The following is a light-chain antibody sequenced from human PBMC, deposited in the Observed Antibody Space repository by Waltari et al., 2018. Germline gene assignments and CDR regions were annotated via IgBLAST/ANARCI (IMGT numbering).Light chain of an antibody. V-gene: IGKV1-17*01. CDR1: QGLRND. CDR2: GAS. CDR3: LQHKTYPKT. J-gene: IGKJ5*01. Sequence: LSASVGDRVTITCLASQGLRNDLAWYQQKPGKAPKRLIYGASTLQSGVPSRFSGSGSGTEFTLTISSLQPEDFATYYCLQHKTYPKTFGQGTRLEIK.